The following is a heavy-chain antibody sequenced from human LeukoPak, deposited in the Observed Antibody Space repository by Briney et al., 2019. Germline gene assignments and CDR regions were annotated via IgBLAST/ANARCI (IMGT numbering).Heavy chain of an antibody. CDR3: ARECCSSTSCYTPCDAFDI. Sequence: GGSLRLSCAASGFTFSSYEMNWVRQAPGKGLEWVSYISSGGSTIYYADSVKGRFTISRDNAKNSLYLQMNSLRAEDTAVYYCARECCSSTSCYTPCDAFDIWGQGTMVTVSS. D-gene: IGHD2-2*02. CDR2: ISSGGSTI. J-gene: IGHJ3*02. V-gene: IGHV3-48*03. CDR1: GFTFSSYE.